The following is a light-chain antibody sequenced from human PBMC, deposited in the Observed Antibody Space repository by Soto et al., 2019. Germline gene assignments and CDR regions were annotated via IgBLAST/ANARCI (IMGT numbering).Light chain of an antibody. Sequence: QSVLTQPPSVSGAPGQRVTISCTESSSNIGAGYDVHWYQQLPGTAPKLLIYGNSNRPSGVPDRFSGSKSGTSASLAITGLQAEDEADYYCQSYDSSRGGWVFGGGTKVTVL. CDR2: GNS. CDR1: SSNIGAGYD. V-gene: IGLV1-40*01. J-gene: IGLJ3*02. CDR3: QSYDSSRGGWV.